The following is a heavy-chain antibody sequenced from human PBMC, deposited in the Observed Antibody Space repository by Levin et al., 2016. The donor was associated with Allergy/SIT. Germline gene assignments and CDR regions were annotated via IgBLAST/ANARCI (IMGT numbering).Heavy chain of an antibody. CDR1: GGSISSSSYY. D-gene: IGHD3-16*01. Sequence: SETLSLTCTVSGGSISSSSYYWGWIRQPPGKGLEWIGSIYYTGSTTYNPSLESRVTISVDTSKNQFSLTLHSVTAADTAVYYCASGINRGWGREDWYFDLWGRGTLVTVSS. CDR3: ASGINRGWGREDWYFDL. V-gene: IGHV4-39*07. J-gene: IGHJ2*01. CDR2: IYYTGST.